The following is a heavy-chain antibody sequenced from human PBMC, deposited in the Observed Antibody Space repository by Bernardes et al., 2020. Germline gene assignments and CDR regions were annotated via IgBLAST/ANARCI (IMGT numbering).Heavy chain of an antibody. CDR2: ISAYNGNT. J-gene: IGHJ2*01. D-gene: IGHD2-2*01. CDR3: ARDLGLYCSSTSCYAGYFDL. V-gene: IGHV1-18*01. CDR1: GYTFTSYG. Sequence: ASVKVSCKASGYTFTSYGISWVRQAPGQGLEWMGWISAYNGNTNYAQKLQGRVTMTTDTSTSTAYMELRSLRSDDTAVYYCARDLGLYCSSTSCYAGYFDLWGRGTLVTVSS.